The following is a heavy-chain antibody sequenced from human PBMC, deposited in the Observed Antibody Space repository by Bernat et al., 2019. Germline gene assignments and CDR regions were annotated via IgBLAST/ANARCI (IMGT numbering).Heavy chain of an antibody. CDR1: GFTFADYA. Sequence: EVQLVESGGGLVQPGRSLRLSCTSSGFTFADYAFSWVRQAPGEGLEWIAFIRNKPYGGTTEYAASVKDRFIISRDDSKSVAYLQMNSLKTEDTAVYYCTTGESGSYSVWAEYFQHWGQGTLVTVSS. J-gene: IGHJ1*01. CDR3: TTGESGSYSVWAEYFQH. D-gene: IGHD1-26*01. V-gene: IGHV3-49*04. CDR2: IRNKPYGGTT.